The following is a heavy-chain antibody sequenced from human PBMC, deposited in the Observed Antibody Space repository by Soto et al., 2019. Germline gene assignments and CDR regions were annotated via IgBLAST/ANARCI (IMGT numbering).Heavy chain of an antibody. V-gene: IGHV4-59*08. CDR3: ARHPPTAPFDY. Sequence: SETLSLTCTVSGGSISSYYWSWIRQPPGKGLEWIAYIYYSGSTDYNPSLNNRATISVDTSKNQISLTLSSVAAADTALYYCARHPPTAPFDYWSQGTLVTVSS. CDR1: GGSISSYY. D-gene: IGHD1-1*01. CDR2: IYYSGST. J-gene: IGHJ4*02.